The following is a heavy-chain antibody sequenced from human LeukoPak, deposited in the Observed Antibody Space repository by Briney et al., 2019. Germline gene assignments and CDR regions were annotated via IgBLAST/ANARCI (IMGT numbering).Heavy chain of an antibody. CDR1: GGSISSYY. CDR2: IYYSGST. CDR3: ARRITGTSDDAFDI. Sequence: SETLSLTCTVSGGSISSYYWGWIRQHPGKGLEWIGSIYYSGSTYYNPSLKSRVTISVDTSKNQFSLKLSSVTAADTAVYYCARRITGTSDDAFDIWGQGTMVTVSS. J-gene: IGHJ3*02. V-gene: IGHV4-39*01. D-gene: IGHD1-7*01.